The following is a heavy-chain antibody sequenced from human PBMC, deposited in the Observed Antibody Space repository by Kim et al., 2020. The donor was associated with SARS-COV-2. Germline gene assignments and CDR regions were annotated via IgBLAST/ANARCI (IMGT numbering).Heavy chain of an antibody. D-gene: IGHD6-19*01. CDR1: GGSISSTSTYY. V-gene: IGHV4-39*01. Sequence: SETLSLTCTVSGGSISSTSTYYWGWIRQPPGKGLEWIGSIYYSGNTYYNPSLKSRVTISVDTYKNQFSLKLSSVTAADAAVYYCARHGLSSGWYGRVYYYDGVDVWGQGTTVTVSS. J-gene: IGHJ6*02. CDR2: IYYSGNT. CDR3: ARHGLSSGWYGRVYYYDGVDV.